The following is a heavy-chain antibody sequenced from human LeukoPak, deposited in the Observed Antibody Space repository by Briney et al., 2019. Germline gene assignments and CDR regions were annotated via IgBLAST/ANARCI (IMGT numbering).Heavy chain of an antibody. J-gene: IGHJ4*02. D-gene: IGHD5-18*01. CDR2: ISWNSGSI. V-gene: IGHV3-9*01. CDR3: AKGGLMVTDPFDY. Sequence: PGGSLRLSCAASGFTFDDYAMHWVRQAPGKGLEWVSGISWNSGSIGYADSVKGRFTISRDNAKNSLYLQMNSLRAEDTALYYCAKGGLMVTDPFDYWGKETLVTVS. CDR1: GFTFDDYA.